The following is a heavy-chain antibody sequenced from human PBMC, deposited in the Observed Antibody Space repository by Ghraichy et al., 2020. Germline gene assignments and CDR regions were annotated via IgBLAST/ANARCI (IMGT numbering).Heavy chain of an antibody. CDR3: ARDDYDFWSGTLYYYYGMDV. CDR2: IWYDGSNK. CDR1: GFTFSSYG. Sequence: GGSLRLSCAASGFTFSSYGMHWVRQAPGKGLEWVAVIWYDGSNKYYADSVKGRFTISRDNSKNTLYLQMNSLRAEDTAVYYCARDDYDFWSGTLYYYYGMDVWGQGTTVTVSS. J-gene: IGHJ6*02. V-gene: IGHV3-33*01. D-gene: IGHD3-3*01.